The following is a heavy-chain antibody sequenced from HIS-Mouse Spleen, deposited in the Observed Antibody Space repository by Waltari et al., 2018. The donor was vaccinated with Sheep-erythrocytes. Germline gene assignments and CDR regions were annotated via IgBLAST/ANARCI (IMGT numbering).Heavy chain of an antibody. J-gene: IGHJ2*01. D-gene: IGHD1-1*01. CDR1: GFTFSSYG. CDR2: ISYEGSTK. V-gene: IGHV3-30*18. CDR3: AKVRTVNYWYFDL. Sequence: QVQLVESGGGVVQPGRSLRLSCAASGFTFSSYGMHWVRQAPGKGVEWVAVISYEGSTKSYADSVKCRFTISRDNSKNTLYLQMNSLRAEDTAVYYCAKVRTVNYWYFDLWGRGTLVTVSS.